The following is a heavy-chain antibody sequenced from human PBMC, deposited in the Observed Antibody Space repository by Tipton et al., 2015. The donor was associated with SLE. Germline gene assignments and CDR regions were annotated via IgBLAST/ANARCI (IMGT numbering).Heavy chain of an antibody. Sequence: LRLSCAVCGGSFSGYYWSWIRQPPGKGLEWIGEINHSGSTNYNPSLKSRVTISVDTSKNQFSLKLSSVTAADTAVYYCARGRDIVVVVAAAEFDPWGQGTLVPVSS. CDR1: GGSFSGYY. V-gene: IGHV4-34*01. CDR2: INHSGST. CDR3: ARGRDIVVVVAAAEFDP. D-gene: IGHD2-15*01. J-gene: IGHJ5*02.